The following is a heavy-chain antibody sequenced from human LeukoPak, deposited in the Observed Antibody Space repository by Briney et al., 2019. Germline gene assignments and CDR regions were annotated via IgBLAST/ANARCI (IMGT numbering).Heavy chain of an antibody. Sequence: SETLSLTCIVSGGSINGYYWSWIRQPPGKGLERIGYIYSSGSTNYNPSLKSRVTISVDTSKNQFSLKLSSVTAADTAVYYCTRANRHCSGGSCYPSWFDPWGQGTLVTVSS. CDR2: IYSSGST. CDR3: TRANRHCSGGSCYPSWFDP. J-gene: IGHJ5*02. V-gene: IGHV4-59*01. CDR1: GGSINGYY. D-gene: IGHD2-15*01.